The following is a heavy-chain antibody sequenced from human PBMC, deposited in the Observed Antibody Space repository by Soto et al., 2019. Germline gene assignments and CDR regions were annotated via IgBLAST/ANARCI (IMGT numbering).Heavy chain of an antibody. CDR3: ARDEGGSHLYDLDYYYYGMDV. J-gene: IGHJ6*02. Sequence: PGGSLRLSCAASGFTFSKSIMSWVRQAPGKGLEWVSTFGGSTGNTYYADSVKGRFTISRDNSKNTLYLQMNSLRAEDTAVYYCARDEGGSHLYDLDYYYYGMDVWGQGTTVTVSS. CDR2: FGGSTGNT. CDR1: GFTFSKSI. D-gene: IGHD3-3*01. V-gene: IGHV3-23*01.